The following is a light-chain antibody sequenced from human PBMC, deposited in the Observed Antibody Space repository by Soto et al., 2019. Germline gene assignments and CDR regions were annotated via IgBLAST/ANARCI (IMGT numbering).Light chain of an antibody. CDR1: QGISSG. V-gene: IGKV1-13*02. CDR3: QQFNSDPFT. J-gene: IGKJ3*01. Sequence: AIPLTQSPPSLPASVGDRVIITCRASQGISSGLAWYQQKPGKAPKVVMYEASSMESGVPSRFSGSGSGTDFTLTISSLQPEDFATYYCQQFNSDPFTFGPGTKVDIK. CDR2: EAS.